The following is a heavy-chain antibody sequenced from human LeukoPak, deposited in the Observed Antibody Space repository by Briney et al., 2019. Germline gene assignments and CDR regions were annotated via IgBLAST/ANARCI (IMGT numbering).Heavy chain of an antibody. V-gene: IGHV4-34*01. J-gene: IGHJ5*02. D-gene: IGHD4-17*01. CDR1: GGSFRGYY. Sequence: SETLSLTCAVYGGSFRGYYWSWIRQPPGKGLEWIGEINHSGSTNYNPSLKSRVTISVDTSKNQFSLKLSSVTAADTAVYYCARGPVTRYNWFDPWGQGTLVTVSS. CDR2: INHSGST. CDR3: ARGPVTRYNWFDP.